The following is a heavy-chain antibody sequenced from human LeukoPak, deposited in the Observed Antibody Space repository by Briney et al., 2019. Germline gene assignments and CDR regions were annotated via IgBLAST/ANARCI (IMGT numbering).Heavy chain of an antibody. CDR1: GGSISSNY. V-gene: IGHV4-59*12. CDR3: ARDSSGYYFDY. CDR2: IYYSGST. Sequence: PSETLSLTCTVSGGSISSNYWSWIRQPPGKGLEWIGYIYYSGSTNYNPSLKSRVTISVDTSKNQFSLKLSSVTAADTAVYYCARDSSGYYFDYWGQGTLVTVSS. D-gene: IGHD6-19*01. J-gene: IGHJ4*02.